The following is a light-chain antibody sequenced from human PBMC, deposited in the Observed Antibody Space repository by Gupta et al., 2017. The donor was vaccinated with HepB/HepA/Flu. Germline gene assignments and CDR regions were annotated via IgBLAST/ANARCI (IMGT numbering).Light chain of an antibody. CDR3: DEWGATVNGSEYF. J-gene: IGLJ1*01. V-gene: IGLV1-44*01. Sequence: QSVLTQPPSASGTPGQRITISCSGSSSNTGTKTVNWYQQLPGTAPNPIIYSVNQRHLGGTARCAGSSACNAASVAISRLQSEEEADDYCDEWGATVNGSEYFLGSGTNVTVL. CDR1: SSNTGTKT. CDR2: SVN.